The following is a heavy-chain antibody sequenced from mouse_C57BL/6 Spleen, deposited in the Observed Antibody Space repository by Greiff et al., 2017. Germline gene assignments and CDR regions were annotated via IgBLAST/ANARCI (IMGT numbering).Heavy chain of an antibody. V-gene: IGHV1-52*01. CDR1: GYTFTSYW. CDR2: IDPSDSET. CDR3: ARFFYSDYFDY. D-gene: IGHD2-1*01. J-gene: IGHJ2*01. Sequence: QVQLQQPGAELVRPGSSVKLSCKASGYTFTSYWMHWVKQRPIQGLEWIGNIDPSDSETHYNQKFKDKGTLTVDKSSSTAYMQLSSLTSEDSAVYYCARFFYSDYFDYWGQGTTLTVSS.